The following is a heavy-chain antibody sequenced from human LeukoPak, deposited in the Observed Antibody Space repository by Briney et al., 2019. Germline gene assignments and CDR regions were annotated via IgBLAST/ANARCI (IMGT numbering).Heavy chain of an antibody. CDR2: GNHNGGT. Sequence: SETLSLTCAVYGGSLNNYYWSWIRQSPGKGLEWLGEGNHNGGTKYNPSLKSRVTISADSSRNRFSLKLTSVTAADTAVYHCAKNGQSGFSFDPWGQGTLVTVSS. V-gene: IGHV4-34*01. J-gene: IGHJ5*02. CDR3: AKNGQSGFSFDP. D-gene: IGHD1-26*01. CDR1: GGSLNNYY.